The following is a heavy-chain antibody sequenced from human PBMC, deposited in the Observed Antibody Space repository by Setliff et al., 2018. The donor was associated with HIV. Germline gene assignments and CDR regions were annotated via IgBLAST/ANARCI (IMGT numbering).Heavy chain of an antibody. V-gene: IGHV3-30*04. D-gene: IGHD3-16*01. CDR3: ARATFGMDV. Sequence: SLRLSCSASGFTFSSYAMHWVRQAPGKGLEWVALISDDGSGKRYAESVKGRFTISRDNSKNTLYLQMNSLRTEDTAVYFCARATFGMDVWGQGTAVTVSS. CDR2: ISDDGSGK. J-gene: IGHJ6*02. CDR1: GFTFSSYA.